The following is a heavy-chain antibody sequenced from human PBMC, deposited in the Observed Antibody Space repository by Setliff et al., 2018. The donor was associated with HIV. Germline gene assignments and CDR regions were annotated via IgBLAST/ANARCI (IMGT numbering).Heavy chain of an antibody. J-gene: IGHJ4*02. CDR2: IFYTGST. V-gene: IGHV4-39*01. D-gene: IGHD3-22*01. CDR3: ARQNYYDISGYYERPLDFDY. Sequence: SETLSLTCTVSGDSISGSSYYWGWIRQPPGKGLEWIGSIFYTGSTYYNPSLKSRVTISIDTSNNRFSLRLYSVTAADTAMYYCARQNYYDISGYYERPLDFDYWGQGTLVTVSS. CDR1: GDSISGSSYY.